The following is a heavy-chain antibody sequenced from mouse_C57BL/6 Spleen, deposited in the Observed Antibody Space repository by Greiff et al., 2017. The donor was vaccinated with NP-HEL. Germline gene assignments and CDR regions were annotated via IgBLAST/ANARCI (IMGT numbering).Heavy chain of an antibody. Sequence: QVQLQQPGAELVKPGASVKLSCKASGYTFTSYWMHWVTQRPGQGLEWIGMIHPNSGSTNYNEKFKSKATLTVDKSSSTAYMQLSSLSSEDSAVYYCARGTSTMITKAMDYWGQGTSGTVSS. J-gene: IGHJ4*01. CDR3: ARGTSTMITKAMDY. D-gene: IGHD2-4*01. V-gene: IGHV1-64*01. CDR2: IHPNSGST. CDR1: GYTFTSYW.